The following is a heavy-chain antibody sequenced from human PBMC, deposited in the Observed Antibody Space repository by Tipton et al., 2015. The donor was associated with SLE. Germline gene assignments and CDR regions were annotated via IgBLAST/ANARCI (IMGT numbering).Heavy chain of an antibody. J-gene: IGHJ3*02. CDR2: ISAYNGNT. D-gene: IGHD2-2*01. Sequence: QVQLVQSGAEVKKPGASVKVSCKASGYTFTSYGISWVRQAPGQGLEWMGWISAYNGNTNYAQKFQGRVTMTRDTSTSTVYMELSSLRSEDTAVYYCARAPKYCSSTSCPRDAFDIWGQGTMVTVSS. CDR3: ARAPKYCSSTSCPRDAFDI. CDR1: GYTFTSYG. V-gene: IGHV1-18*01.